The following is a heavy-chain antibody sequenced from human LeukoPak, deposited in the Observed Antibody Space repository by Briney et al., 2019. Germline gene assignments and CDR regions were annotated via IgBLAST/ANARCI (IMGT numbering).Heavy chain of an antibody. D-gene: IGHD3-22*01. CDR2: IYYSGST. CDR3: ARTGRDYYDSSGYPEIDI. J-gene: IGHJ3*02. CDR1: GGSISSSSYY. V-gene: IGHV4-39*07. Sequence: SETLSLTCTVSGGSISSSSYYWGWIRQPPGKGLEWIGSIYYSGSTNYNPSLKSRVTISVDTSKNQFSLKLSSVTAADTAVYYCARTGRDYYDSSGYPEIDIWGQGTMVTVSS.